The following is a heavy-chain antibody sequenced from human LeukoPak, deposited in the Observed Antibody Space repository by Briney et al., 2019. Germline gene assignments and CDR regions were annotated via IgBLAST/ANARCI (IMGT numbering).Heavy chain of an antibody. CDR2: IYPGDSDT. V-gene: IGHV5-51*01. J-gene: IGHJ4*02. Sequence: GESLKISCKGSGYSFTSYWIVWVRQMPGKGLEWMGIIYPGDSDTRYSPSFEGQVTISADKSISTAYLQWSSLKASDTAMYYCARHQGSNLPSFYFDYWGQGTLVTVSS. D-gene: IGHD4-11*01. CDR1: GYSFTSYW. CDR3: ARHQGSNLPSFYFDY.